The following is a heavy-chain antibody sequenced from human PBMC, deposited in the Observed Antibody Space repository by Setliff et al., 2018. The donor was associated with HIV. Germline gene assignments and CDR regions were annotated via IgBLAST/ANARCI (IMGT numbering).Heavy chain of an antibody. CDR2: IYYSGDS. V-gene: IGHV4-59*08. J-gene: IGHJ4*02. CDR1: GASITSSY. CDR3: ARFARDPTD. Sequence: SETLSLTCTVSGASITSSYWTWIRQSPGRGLEYLGYIYYSGDSDYSPSLKSRLSMSLDASTSQFSLRLNSLTAADTAMYYCARFARDPTDWGRGILVTVSS.